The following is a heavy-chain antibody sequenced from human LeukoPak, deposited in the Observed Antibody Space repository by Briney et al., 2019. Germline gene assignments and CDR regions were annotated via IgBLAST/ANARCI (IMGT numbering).Heavy chain of an antibody. J-gene: IGHJ4*02. V-gene: IGHV4-59*01. CDR2: VYSSGST. CDR1: GGAISSSY. D-gene: IGHD3-3*01. Sequence: PSETLSLTCTVSGGAISSSYWSWIRQPPGKGLEWIAYVYSSGSTNYNPSLKSRVSISLDTSKNQFSLNLSSVTADDTAVYYCARDTEDFTIFGVVGEGPALDYWGQGTLVTVSS. CDR3: ARDTEDFTIFGVVGEGPALDY.